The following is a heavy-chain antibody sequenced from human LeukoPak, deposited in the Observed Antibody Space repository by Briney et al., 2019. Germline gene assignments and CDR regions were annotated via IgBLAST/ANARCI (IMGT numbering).Heavy chain of an antibody. CDR2: INPSGSST. J-gene: IGHJ5*02. CDR3: ARDTQVHQLGTLGS. D-gene: IGHD1-14*01. CDR1: GYSFTSHY. V-gene: IGHV1-46*01. Sequence: ASVTVSCKASGYSFTSHYMHWVRQAPGQGLEWLGLINPSGSSTLYAQKFQGRVTMTRDMSTTTDYMELSSLRSEDTAVYYCARDTQVHQLGTLGSWGQGTLVTVSS.